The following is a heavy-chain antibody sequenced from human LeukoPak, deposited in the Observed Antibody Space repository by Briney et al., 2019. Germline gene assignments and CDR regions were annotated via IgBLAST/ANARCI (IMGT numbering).Heavy chain of an antibody. V-gene: IGHV3-21*01. J-gene: IGHJ4*02. CDR2: ISSSSSYI. CDR3: ARGGSGWVYYFDY. Sequence: GGSLRLSCAASGFTFSSYSMDWVRQAPGKGLEWVSSISSSSSYIYYADSVKGRFTISRDNAKNSLYLQMNSLRAEDTAVYYCARGGSGWVYYFDYWGQGTLVTVSS. D-gene: IGHD6-19*01. CDR1: GFTFSSYS.